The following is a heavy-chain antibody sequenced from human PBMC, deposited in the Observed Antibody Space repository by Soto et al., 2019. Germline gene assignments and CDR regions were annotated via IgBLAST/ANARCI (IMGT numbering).Heavy chain of an antibody. V-gene: IGHV3-30-3*01. D-gene: IGHD3-3*01. CDR1: GFTFSSYA. Sequence: QVQLVESGGGVVQPGRSLRLSCAASGFTFSSYAMHWVRQAPGKGLEWVAVISYDGSNKYYADSVKGRFTISRDNSKNTLYLQMNSLRAEDTAVYYCARDPAWLRFLEWLPESYYYCGMDVWGQGTTVTVSS. J-gene: IGHJ6*02. CDR2: ISYDGSNK. CDR3: ARDPAWLRFLEWLPESYYYCGMDV.